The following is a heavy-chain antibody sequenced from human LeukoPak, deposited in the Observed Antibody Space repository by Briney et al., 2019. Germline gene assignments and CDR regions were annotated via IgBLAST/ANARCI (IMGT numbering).Heavy chain of an antibody. CDR3: AKDIGSGYDFGYFDY. J-gene: IGHJ4*02. CDR1: GFTFSSYS. D-gene: IGHD5-12*01. V-gene: IGHV3-48*01. Sequence: PGGSLRLSCAASGFTFSSYSMNWVRQAPGKGLEWVSYISSSSSTIYYADSVKGRFTISRDNAKNSLYLQMNSLRAEDTALYYCAKDIGSGYDFGYFDYWGQGTLVTVSS. CDR2: ISSSSSTI.